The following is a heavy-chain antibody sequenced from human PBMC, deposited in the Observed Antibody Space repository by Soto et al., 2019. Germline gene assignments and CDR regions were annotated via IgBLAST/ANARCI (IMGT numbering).Heavy chain of an antibody. CDR2: IYSGGST. J-gene: IGHJ5*02. Sequence: EVQLVETGGGLIQPGGSLRLSCAASGFTVSSNYMSWVRQAPGKGLEWVPVIYSGGSTYYADSVKGRFTISRDNSKNTLYLQMNSLRAEDTAVYYCARDRTIAAAGTGWFDPWGQGTLVTVSS. V-gene: IGHV3-53*02. CDR1: GFTVSSNY. CDR3: ARDRTIAAAGTGWFDP. D-gene: IGHD6-13*01.